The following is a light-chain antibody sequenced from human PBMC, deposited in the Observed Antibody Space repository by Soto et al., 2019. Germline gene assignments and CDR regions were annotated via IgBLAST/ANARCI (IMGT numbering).Light chain of an antibody. J-gene: IGKJ4*01. CDR2: WAS. CDR1: QNLFFSSNNKNY. Sequence: DIVMTQSPDSLAVSLGERATINCKSSQNLFFSSNNKNYLTWYQQKPGQPPKLLIYWASTRESGVPDRFSGSGSGTDFTLTISSLQAEDVAVYYCQQHCGSPLTFGGGTKVEI. CDR3: QQHCGSPLT. V-gene: IGKV4-1*01.